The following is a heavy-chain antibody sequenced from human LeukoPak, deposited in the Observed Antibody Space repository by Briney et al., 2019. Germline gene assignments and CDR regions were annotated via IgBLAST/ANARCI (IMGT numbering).Heavy chain of an antibody. CDR2: IYTSGST. D-gene: IGHD4-23*01. CDR1: GGSISSGSYY. V-gene: IGHV4-61*02. Sequence: SQTLSLTCTVSGGSISSGSYYWSWIRQPAGKGLEWIGRIYTSGSTNYNPSLKSRVTISVDTSKNQFSPKLSSVTAADTAVYYCARATTVVRFDYWGQGTLVTVSS. CDR3: ARATTVVRFDY. J-gene: IGHJ4*02.